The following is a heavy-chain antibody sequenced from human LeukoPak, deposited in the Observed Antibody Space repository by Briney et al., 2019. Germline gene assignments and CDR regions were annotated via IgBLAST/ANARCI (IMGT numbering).Heavy chain of an antibody. J-gene: IGHJ4*02. Sequence: GGSLRLSRAASGFTFSSYAMSWVRQAPGKGLEWASAISGSGGSTYYADSVKGRFTISRDNSKNTLYLQMNSLRAEDTAVYYCAINTVVVPAAMRGGDYWGQGTLVTVSS. CDR2: ISGSGGST. D-gene: IGHD2-2*01. V-gene: IGHV3-23*01. CDR3: AINTVVVPAAMRGGDY. CDR1: GFTFSSYA.